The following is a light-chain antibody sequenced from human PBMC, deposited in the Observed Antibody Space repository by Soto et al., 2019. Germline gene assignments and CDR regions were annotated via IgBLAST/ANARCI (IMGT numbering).Light chain of an antibody. CDR3: GTWDSSLSAYV. J-gene: IGLJ1*01. CDR2: DNN. Sequence: QSVLTQPPSVSAAPGQKVTISCSGSSSNIGNNYVSWYQQLPGTALKLLIYDNNKRPSGIPDRFSGSKSGTSATLGITGLQTGDEADYYCGTWDSSLSAYVFGTGTKV. CDR1: SSNIGNNY. V-gene: IGLV1-51*01.